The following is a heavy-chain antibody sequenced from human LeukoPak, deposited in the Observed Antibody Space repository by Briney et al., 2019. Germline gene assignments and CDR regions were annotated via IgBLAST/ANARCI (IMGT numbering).Heavy chain of an antibody. Sequence: VASVKVSCKASGGTFSSYAISWVRQAPGQGLEWMGGIIPIFGTANYAQKFQGRVTITADESTSTAYMELSGLRSEDTAVYYCARLDIVVVPAAHTPYYYYGMDVWGQGTTVTVSS. CDR1: GGTFSSYA. CDR2: IIPIFGTA. D-gene: IGHD2-2*03. J-gene: IGHJ6*02. V-gene: IGHV1-69*13. CDR3: ARLDIVVVPAAHTPYYYYGMDV.